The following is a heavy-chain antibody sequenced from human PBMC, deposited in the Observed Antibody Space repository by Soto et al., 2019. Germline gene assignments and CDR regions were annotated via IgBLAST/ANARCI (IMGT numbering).Heavy chain of an antibody. CDR2: IYYSGST. V-gene: IGHV4-61*01. J-gene: IGHJ4*02. CDR1: GGSVSSGSYY. Sequence: SETLSLTCTVSGGSVSSGSYYWSWIRQPPGKGLEWIGYIYYSGSTNYNPSLKSRVTISVAKSKNQFSLNLSSVTAADTGVYYCARGGRSGWYAYWGQGTLVTVSS. D-gene: IGHD6-19*01. CDR3: ARGGRSGWYAY.